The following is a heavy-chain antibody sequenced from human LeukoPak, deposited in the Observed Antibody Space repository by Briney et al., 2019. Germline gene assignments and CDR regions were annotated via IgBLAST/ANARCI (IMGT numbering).Heavy chain of an antibody. CDR2: INHSGST. V-gene: IGHV4-34*01. J-gene: IGHJ5*02. Sequence: PSETLSLTCAVYGGSFSGYYWSWIRQPPGKGLEWIGEINHSGSTNYNPSLKSRVTISVDTSKNQFSLKLSSVTAADTAVYYCARGVVVVTAIRNKNWFDPWGQGTLVTVSS. CDR1: GGSFSGYY. CDR3: ARGVVVVTAIRNKNWFDP. D-gene: IGHD2-21*02.